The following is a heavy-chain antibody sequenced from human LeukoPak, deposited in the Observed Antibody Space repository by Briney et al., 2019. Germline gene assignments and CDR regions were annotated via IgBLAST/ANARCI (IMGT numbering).Heavy chain of an antibody. J-gene: IGHJ1*01. CDR2: INHSGST. V-gene: IGHV4-34*01. CDR3: VRGGERYFYESSAYYPEYFHH. D-gene: IGHD3-22*01. CDR1: GFTFSNAW. Sequence: GSLRLSCAAAGFTFSNAWMTWVRQPPGKGLEWIGEINHSGSTNYKPSLKSRVTLSVDTSKNQFSLKLSSVTAADTAVYYCVRGGERYFYESSAYYPEYFHHWGQGTLVTVSS.